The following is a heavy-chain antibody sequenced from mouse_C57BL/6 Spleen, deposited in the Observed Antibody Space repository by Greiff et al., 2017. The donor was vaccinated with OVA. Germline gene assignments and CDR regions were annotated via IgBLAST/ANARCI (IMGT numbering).Heavy chain of an antibody. D-gene: IGHD2-3*01. J-gene: IGHJ1*03. CDR3: TRCDEDEVYFDV. CDR2: IDPETGGT. V-gene: IGHV1-15*01. Sequence: QVQLKESGAELVRPGASVTLSCKASGYTFTDYEMHWVKQTPVHGLEWIGAIDPETGGTSYNQKFKGKAILTADKSSSTAYMELRSLTSEDAAVDYCTRCDEDEVYFDVWGTGTTVTVSS. CDR1: GYTFTDYE.